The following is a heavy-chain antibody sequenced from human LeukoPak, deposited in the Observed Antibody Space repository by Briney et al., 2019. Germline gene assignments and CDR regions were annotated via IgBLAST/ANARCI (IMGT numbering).Heavy chain of an antibody. CDR3: ARLNYYDNSGYYTQPKFDY. CDR1: ADSFSSSRYY. D-gene: IGHD3-22*01. Sequence: SETLSLTCAVSADSFSSSRYYWSWIRQPPGKGLEWIGTISYSGSTYYNPSLKSRVTISVDTSKNQFSLKLTSVGAADTAVYFCARLNYYDNSGYYTQPKFDYWGQGTLVTVSS. J-gene: IGHJ4*02. V-gene: IGHV4-39*01. CDR2: ISYSGST.